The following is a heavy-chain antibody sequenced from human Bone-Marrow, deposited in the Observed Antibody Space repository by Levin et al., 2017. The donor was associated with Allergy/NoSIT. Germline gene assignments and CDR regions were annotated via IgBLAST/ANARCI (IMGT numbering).Heavy chain of an antibody. D-gene: IGHD4-17*01. V-gene: IGHV3-49*03. J-gene: IGHJ4*02. CDR1: GFTFGDYA. CDR3: TRDPEYYGDYGDY. CDR2: IRSKAYGGTT. Sequence: PGESLKISCTASGFTFGDYAMSWFRQAPGKGLEWVGFIRSKAYGGTTEYAASVKGRFTISRDDSKSIAYLQMNSLKTEDTAVYYCTRDPEYYGDYGDYWGQGTLVTVSS.